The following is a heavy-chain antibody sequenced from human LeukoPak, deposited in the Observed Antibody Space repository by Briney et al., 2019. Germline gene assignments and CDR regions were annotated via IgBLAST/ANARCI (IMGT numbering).Heavy chain of an antibody. CDR1: GFTFSSFQ. CDR2: ISGSGSTI. V-gene: IGHV3-48*03. Sequence: PGGSLRLSCAASGFTFSSFQMNWVRQAPGKGLEWVSYISGSGSTIYYADSVKGRFTIPRDNAKNSLYLQMNGLTAGDTAVYYCARAFDYWGQGTLVTVSS. J-gene: IGHJ4*02. CDR3: ARAFDY.